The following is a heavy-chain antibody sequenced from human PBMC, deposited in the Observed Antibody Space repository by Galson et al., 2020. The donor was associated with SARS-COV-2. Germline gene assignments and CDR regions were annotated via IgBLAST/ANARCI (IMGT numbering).Heavy chain of an antibody. CDR1: GYTLTELS. Sequence: ASVKVSCKVSGYTLTELSMHWVRQAPGKGLEWMGGFDPEDGETIYAQKFQGRVTMTEDTSTDTAYMELSSLRSEDTAVYYCATTPAYCNAARWSDAFDIWGQGTMVTVSS. CDR2: FDPEDGET. D-gene: IGHD4-4*01. CDR3: ATTPAYCNAARWSDAFDI. J-gene: IGHJ3*02. V-gene: IGHV1-24*01.